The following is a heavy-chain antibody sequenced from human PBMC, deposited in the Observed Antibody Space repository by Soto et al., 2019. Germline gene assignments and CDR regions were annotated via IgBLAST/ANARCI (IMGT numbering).Heavy chain of an antibody. J-gene: IGHJ4*02. CDR2: INIDGDT. Sequence: EVQLLESGGGLVQPGGSLRLSCAASGFTFSRYAMSWVRQATGKGLEWVSSINIDGDTHYGDSAKGRFTIARDNSKDTSYLQMDSLRAEDTAIYHCAKNYYCDQWGQGTLVTVSS. CDR1: GFTFSRYA. D-gene: IGHD3-10*01. V-gene: IGHV3-23*01. CDR3: AKNYYCDQ.